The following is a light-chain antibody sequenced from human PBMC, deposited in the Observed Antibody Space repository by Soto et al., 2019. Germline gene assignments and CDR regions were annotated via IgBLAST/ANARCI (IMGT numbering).Light chain of an antibody. CDR2: EVS. V-gene: IGLV2-23*02. CDR3: CSYAGSSTL. CDR1: SSDVGSYNL. Sequence: QSVLTQPASVSGSPGQSITISCTGTSSDVGSYNLVSWYQQHPGKAPKLMIYEVSKRPSGVSNRFSGSKSGNTSSLTISGLQAEDEADYYCCSYAGSSTLFGTWTKVTVL. J-gene: IGLJ1*01.